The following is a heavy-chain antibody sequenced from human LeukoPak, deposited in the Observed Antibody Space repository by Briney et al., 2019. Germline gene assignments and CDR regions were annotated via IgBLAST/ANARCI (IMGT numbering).Heavy chain of an antibody. V-gene: IGHV3-30*02. D-gene: IGHD2-21*01. CDR2: IWYDGSNK. J-gene: IGHJ4*02. CDR3: AKDSGPYCGGDCYHDY. Sequence: GGSLRLSCAASGFTFSDYGMHWVRQAPGKGLEWVALIWYDGSNKYYADSVKGRFTISRDNSKNTLYLQMNSLRAEDTAVYYCAKDSGPYCGGDCYHDYWGQGTLVTVSS. CDR1: GFTFSDYG.